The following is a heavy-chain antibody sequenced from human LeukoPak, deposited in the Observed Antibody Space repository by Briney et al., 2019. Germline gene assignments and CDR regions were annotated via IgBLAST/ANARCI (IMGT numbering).Heavy chain of an antibody. D-gene: IGHD3-16*02. CDR3: ARVTRLGELSFDY. CDR2: INPNSGGT. Sequence: ASVKVSCKASGYTFTGYYMHWVRQAPGQGLEWMGRINPNSGGTNYAQKFQGRVTMTRDTSISTAYMELSRLRTDDTAVYYCARVTRLGELSFDYWGQGTLGTVSS. J-gene: IGHJ4*02. V-gene: IGHV1-2*06. CDR1: GYTFTGYY.